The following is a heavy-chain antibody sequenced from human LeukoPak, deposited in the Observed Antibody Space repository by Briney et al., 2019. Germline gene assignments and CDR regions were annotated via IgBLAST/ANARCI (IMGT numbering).Heavy chain of an antibody. J-gene: IGHJ4*02. V-gene: IGHV1-69*06. D-gene: IGHD6-6*01. Sequence: GATVKVSCKASGGTFSSYAISWVRQAPGQGLEWMGGIIPIFGTANYAQKFQGRVTITADKSTSTAYMELSSLRSEDTAVYYCARSIAARALDYWGQGTLVTVSS. CDR2: IIPIFGTA. CDR1: GGTFSSYA. CDR3: ARSIAARALDY.